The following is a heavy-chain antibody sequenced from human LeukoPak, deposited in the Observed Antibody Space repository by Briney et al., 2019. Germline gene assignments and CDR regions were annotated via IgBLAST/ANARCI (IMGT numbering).Heavy chain of an antibody. Sequence: ASVKVSCKASGYTFTSYDINWVRQATGQGLEWMGWMNPNSGNTGYAQKFQGRVTMTRNTSISTAYMELSSLRSEDTAVYYCARVRDSSGYYSDYWGQGTLVTVSS. V-gene: IGHV1-8*01. J-gene: IGHJ4*02. CDR3: ARVRDSSGYYSDY. D-gene: IGHD3-22*01. CDR1: GYTFTSYD. CDR2: MNPNSGNT.